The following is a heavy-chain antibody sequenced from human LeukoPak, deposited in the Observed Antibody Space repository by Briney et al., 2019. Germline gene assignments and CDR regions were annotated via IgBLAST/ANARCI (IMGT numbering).Heavy chain of an antibody. D-gene: IGHD2-15*01. CDR1: GGAFSSYT. CDR3: ARAHCSGGSCYFDY. Sequence: SVKVSCKASGGAFSSYTISWVRQAPGQGLEWMGRIIPILGIANYAQEFQGRVTITADKSTSTAYMELSSLRSEDTAVYYCARAHCSGGSCYFDYWGQGTLVTVSS. J-gene: IGHJ4*02. V-gene: IGHV1-69*02. CDR2: IIPILGIA.